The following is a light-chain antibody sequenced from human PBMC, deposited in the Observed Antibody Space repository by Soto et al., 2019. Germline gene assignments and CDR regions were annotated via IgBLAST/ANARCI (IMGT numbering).Light chain of an antibody. CDR2: HAS. Sequence: EIVMTQSPATVSVSPGARAPLSCRARQSVSDKLAWYQQKPGQAPRLLIYHASARATGIPARFSGSGSGTEFTLTISGLQSEDFAVYYCQQRSNWPPGITFGQGTRLEIK. CDR1: QSVSDK. CDR3: QQRSNWPPGIT. J-gene: IGKJ5*01. V-gene: IGKV3-15*01.